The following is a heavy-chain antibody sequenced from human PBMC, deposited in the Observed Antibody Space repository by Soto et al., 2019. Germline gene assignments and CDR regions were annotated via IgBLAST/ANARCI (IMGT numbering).Heavy chain of an antibody. Sequence: ASVKVSCKISGHTLTELSIHWVRQAPGKGLEWMGGFDPEGGEAIYAQKWHGRVTVTEDTVTDTAYMELSGLNSDDTAMYYCAREFMTTVTYFDYWGQGTLVTVSS. J-gene: IGHJ4*02. CDR3: AREFMTTVTYFDY. CDR2: FDPEGGEA. V-gene: IGHV1-24*01. D-gene: IGHD4-17*01. CDR1: GHTLTELS.